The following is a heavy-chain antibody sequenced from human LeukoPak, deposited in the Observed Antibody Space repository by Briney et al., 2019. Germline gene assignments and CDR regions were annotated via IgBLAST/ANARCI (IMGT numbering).Heavy chain of an antibody. Sequence: PGGSLRLSCAASGFAFSNAWLSWVRQAPAPGQELVGRIRSKTDGRTTDYAVSVQGRFTISRDDSKDTLYLQMSSPKTEDTAVYYCAKHIYGVVSIQQWGQGTLVTVSS. CDR3: AKHIYGVVSIQQ. CDR2: IRSKTDGRTT. CDR1: GFAFSNAW. J-gene: IGHJ1*01. V-gene: IGHV3-15*01. D-gene: IGHD3-3*01.